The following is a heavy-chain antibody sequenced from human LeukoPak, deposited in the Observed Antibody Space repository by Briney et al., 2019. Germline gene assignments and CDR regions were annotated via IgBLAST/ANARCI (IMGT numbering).Heavy chain of an antibody. J-gene: IGHJ4*02. D-gene: IGHD3-10*01. CDR3: ARQYYYGSGSTIG. Sequence: SMKVSCKASGGTFSSYAISWVRQAPGQGLEWMGRIIPILGIANYAQKFQGRVTITADKSTSTAYMELSSLRSEDTAVYYCARQYYYGSGSTIGWGQGTLVTVSS. V-gene: IGHV1-69*04. CDR2: IIPILGIA. CDR1: GGTFSSYA.